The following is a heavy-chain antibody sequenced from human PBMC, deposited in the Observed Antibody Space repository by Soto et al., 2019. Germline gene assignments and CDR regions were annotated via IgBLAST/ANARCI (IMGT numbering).Heavy chain of an antibody. CDR1: GYGFAGCY. Sequence: GASVKVSWKACGYGFAGCYRRWVRQAPGQGLEWMGWINPNSGGTRYAQNFQGWVTMTRDTSISTAYMELSRLRSDDTAVYYCATSRTSIAVAGETEYYFDYWGQGTLVTVSS. V-gene: IGHV1-2*04. D-gene: IGHD6-19*01. CDR3: ATSRTSIAVAGETEYYFDY. J-gene: IGHJ4*02. CDR2: INPNSGGT.